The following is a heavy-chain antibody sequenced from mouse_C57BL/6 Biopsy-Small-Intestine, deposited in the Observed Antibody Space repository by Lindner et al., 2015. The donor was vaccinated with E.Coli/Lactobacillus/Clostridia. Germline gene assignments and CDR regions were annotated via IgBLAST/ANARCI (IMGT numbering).Heavy chain of an antibody. CDR1: GYSFTTYP. J-gene: IGHJ4*01. Sequence: SVKVSCKASGYSFTTYPISWVRQAPGEGPQWIGWISTYNGQTIVVDSLEGRLTMATDTSTSAVYMELRSLTSADTGVYYCARDGPAPLDYWGQGTPVTVSS. V-gene: IGHV1-20*01. D-gene: IGHD3-1*01. CDR3: ARDGPAPLDY. CDR2: ISTYNGQT.